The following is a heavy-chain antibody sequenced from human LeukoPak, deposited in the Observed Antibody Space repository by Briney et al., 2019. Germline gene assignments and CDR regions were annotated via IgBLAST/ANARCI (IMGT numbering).Heavy chain of an antibody. CDR3: ARDRYYYDSSGYHYDY. D-gene: IGHD3-22*01. CDR2: IIPIFGTA. V-gene: IGHV1-69*05. CDR1: GGTFSSYA. J-gene: IGHJ4*02. Sequence: SVKVSCKASGGTFSSYAISWVRQAPGQGLEWMGGIIPIFGTANYAQKFQGRVTITTDESTSTAYMELSSLRSEDTAVYYCARDRYYYDSSGYHYDYWGQGTLVTVSS.